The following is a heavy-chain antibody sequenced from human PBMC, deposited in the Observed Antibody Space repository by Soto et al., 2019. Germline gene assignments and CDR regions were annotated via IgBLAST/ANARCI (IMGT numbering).Heavy chain of an antibody. Sequence: SQTLSLTCAISVYSVSSNSAAWNWTSQSPSGGLEWLGRTYYRSKWYNDYAVSVKSRITINPDTSKNHFSLQLNSATPEDTAVYYCARDKCTGGSCRDGLEYWGQGALVIVSS. CDR3: ARDKCTGGSCRDGLEY. CDR1: VYSVSSNSAA. D-gene: IGHD2-15*01. J-gene: IGHJ4*02. CDR2: TYYRSKWYN. V-gene: IGHV6-1*01.